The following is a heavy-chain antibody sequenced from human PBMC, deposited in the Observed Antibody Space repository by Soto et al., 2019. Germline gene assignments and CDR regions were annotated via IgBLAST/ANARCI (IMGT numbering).Heavy chain of an antibody. CDR2: IYYSGST. CDR1: GGSISSGDYY. V-gene: IGHV4-30-4*01. J-gene: IGHJ5*02. Sequence: PSETLSLTCTVSGGSISSGDYYWSWIRQPPGKGLEWIGYIYYSGSTYYDPSLKSRVTISVDTSKNQFSLKLSSVTAADTAVCYCARDHTPPNRITIFGVVTRTGNWFDPWGQGTLVTVSS. CDR3: ARDHTPPNRITIFGVVTRTGNWFDP. D-gene: IGHD3-3*01.